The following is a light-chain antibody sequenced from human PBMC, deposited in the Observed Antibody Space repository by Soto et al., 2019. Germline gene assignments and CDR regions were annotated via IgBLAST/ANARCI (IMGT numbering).Light chain of an antibody. CDR1: SSDVGGYNF. CDR3: LSYSSSTSPYV. CDR2: DVT. V-gene: IGLV2-14*01. J-gene: IGLJ1*01. Sequence: QSALTQPASVSVSPGQSITISCTGTSSDVGGYNFVSWYQQHPGKAPKLMIYDVTNRPSGVSNRFSGSKSGNTASLTISGLQAEDEADYYCLSYSSSTSPYVLGTATKLTVL.